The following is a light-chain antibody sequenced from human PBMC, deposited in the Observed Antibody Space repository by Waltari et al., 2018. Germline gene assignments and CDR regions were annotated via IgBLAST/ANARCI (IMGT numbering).Light chain of an antibody. CDR3: TSYTTGSTLVV. Sequence: QSALTKPASVSGSPGQSITITCTGTSSDVGAFNFVSWYQEHPGKAPKLLIYDVVNRPSGVSNRFAGSKSGNTASLTISGLQAEDEADYYCTSYTTGSTLVVFGGGTKLTVL. V-gene: IGLV2-14*03. CDR1: SSDVGAFNF. J-gene: IGLJ3*02. CDR2: DVV.